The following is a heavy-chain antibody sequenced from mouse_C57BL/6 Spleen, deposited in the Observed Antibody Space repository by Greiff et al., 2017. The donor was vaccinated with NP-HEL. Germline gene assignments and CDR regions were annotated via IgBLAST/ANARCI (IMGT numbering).Heavy chain of an antibody. J-gene: IGHJ2*01. CDR2: IRLKSDNYAT. Sequence: EVKLMESGGGLVQPGGSMKLSCVASGFTFSNYWMNWVRQSPEKGLEWVAQIRLKSDNYATHYAESVKGRFTISRDDSKSSVYLQMNNLRAEDTGIYYCTGLNWLFDYWGQGTTLTVSS. CDR3: TGLNWLFDY. CDR1: GFTFSNYW. D-gene: IGHD4-1*01. V-gene: IGHV6-3*01.